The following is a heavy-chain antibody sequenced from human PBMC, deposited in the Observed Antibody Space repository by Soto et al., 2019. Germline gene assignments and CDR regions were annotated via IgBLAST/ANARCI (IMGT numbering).Heavy chain of an antibody. CDR3: ARDTAVELRRNYYYYYMDV. D-gene: IGHD1-7*01. J-gene: IGHJ6*03. V-gene: IGHV3-33*01. Sequence: GGSLRLSCAASGFTFSSYGMHWVRQAPGKGLEWVAVIWYDGSNKYYADSVKGRFTISRDNSKNTLYLQMNSLRAEDTAVYYCARDTAVELRRNYYYYYMDVWGKGTTVTVSS. CDR2: IWYDGSNK. CDR1: GFTFSSYG.